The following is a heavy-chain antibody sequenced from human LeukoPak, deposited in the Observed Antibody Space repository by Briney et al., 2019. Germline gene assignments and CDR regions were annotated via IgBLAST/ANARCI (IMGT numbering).Heavy chain of an antibody. V-gene: IGHV3-7*01. CDR1: GFTFSSYE. CDR2: IKFDGTEI. CDR3: ARYCTFRTCGGTKYDY. Sequence: PGGSLRLSCAASGFTFSSYEMNWVRQAPGKGLEWLAHIKFDGTEIYYLDSVKGRFTISRDNARNTLNLQMNSLRADDTAVYYCARYCTFRTCGGTKYDYWGQGTLVTVSS. J-gene: IGHJ4*02. D-gene: IGHD2-8*01.